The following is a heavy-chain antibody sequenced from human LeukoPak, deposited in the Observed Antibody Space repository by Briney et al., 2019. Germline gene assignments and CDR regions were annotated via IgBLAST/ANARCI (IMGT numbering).Heavy chain of an antibody. Sequence: SETLSLTCAVSGGSISSGGYYWSWIRQPPGKGLEWIGYIYYSGSTNYNPSLKSRVTISVDTSKNQLSLKLSSVTAADTAVYYCAGRGEYSYGYGFDYWGQGTLVTVSS. CDR3: AGRGEYSYGYGFDY. CDR1: GGSISSGGYY. D-gene: IGHD5-18*01. J-gene: IGHJ4*02. V-gene: IGHV4-61*08. CDR2: IYYSGST.